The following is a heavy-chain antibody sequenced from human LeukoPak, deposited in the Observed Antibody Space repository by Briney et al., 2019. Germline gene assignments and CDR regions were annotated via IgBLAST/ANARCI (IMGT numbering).Heavy chain of an antibody. CDR1: GFTFSSYE. J-gene: IGHJ4*02. Sequence: PGGSLRLSCAASGFTFSSYEMNWVRQAPGKGLEWVSYISSSGSTIYYADSVKGRFTISRDNAKNSLYLQMNSLRAEDTAVYYCARDKIAARPFPSVEGLFDYWGQGTLVTVSS. V-gene: IGHV3-48*03. D-gene: IGHD6-6*01. CDR3: ARDKIAARPFPSVEGLFDY. CDR2: ISSSGSTI.